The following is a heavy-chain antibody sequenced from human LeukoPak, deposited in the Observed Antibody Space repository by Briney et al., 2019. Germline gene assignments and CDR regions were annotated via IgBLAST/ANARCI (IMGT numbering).Heavy chain of an antibody. CDR1: GGSFSGYY. CDR3: ARGCVFDY. CDR2: INHSRST. J-gene: IGHJ4*02. V-gene: IGHV4-34*01. Sequence: SETLSLTCAVYGGSFSGYYWSWIRQPPGKGLEWIGEINHSRSTNYNPSLKSRVTISVDTSKNQFSLKLSSVTAADTAVYYCARGCVFDYWGQGTLVTVSS.